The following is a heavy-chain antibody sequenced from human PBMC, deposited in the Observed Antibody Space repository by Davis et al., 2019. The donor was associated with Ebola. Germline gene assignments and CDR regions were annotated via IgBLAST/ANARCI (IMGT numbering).Heavy chain of an antibody. Sequence: AASVKVSCKTSGYTFTNYAIHWVRQAPGQRLEWMGWINAGNGDTRYSQRFQGRVTFTRDTPASTAYMELSSLRSEDTAVYYCARDDYYGSGSLDYWGQGTLVTVSS. CDR1: GYTFTNYA. CDR3: ARDDYYGSGSLDY. J-gene: IGHJ4*02. CDR2: INAGNGDT. D-gene: IGHD3-10*01. V-gene: IGHV1-3*01.